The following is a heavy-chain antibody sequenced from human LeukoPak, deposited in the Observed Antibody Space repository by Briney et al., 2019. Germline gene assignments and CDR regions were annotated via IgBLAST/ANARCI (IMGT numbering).Heavy chain of an antibody. CDR1: GGTFSSYA. J-gene: IGHJ4*02. Sequence: ASVKVSCKASGGTFSSYAISWVRQAPGQGLEWMGGIIPIFGTANYAQKFQGRVTITADKSTSTAYMELSSLRSEDTAVYYCARGVDLVMVTPYYFDYWGQGTLVTVSS. V-gene: IGHV1-69*06. CDR3: ARGVDLVMVTPYYFDY. D-gene: IGHD5-18*01. CDR2: IIPIFGTA.